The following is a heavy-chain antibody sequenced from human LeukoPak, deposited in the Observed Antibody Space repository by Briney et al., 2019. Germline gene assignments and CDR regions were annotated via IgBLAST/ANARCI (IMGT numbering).Heavy chain of an antibody. Sequence: GRSLRLSCAASGFTFSSYGMHWVRQAPGKGLEWVAVIWYDGSNKYYADSVKGRFTISRDNSKNTLYLQMNSLRAEDTAVYYCARNDLDTAPLGYFDYWGQGTLVTVSS. CDR3: ARNDLDTAPLGYFDY. CDR2: IWYDGSNK. V-gene: IGHV3-33*08. J-gene: IGHJ4*02. D-gene: IGHD3-3*01. CDR1: GFTFSSYG.